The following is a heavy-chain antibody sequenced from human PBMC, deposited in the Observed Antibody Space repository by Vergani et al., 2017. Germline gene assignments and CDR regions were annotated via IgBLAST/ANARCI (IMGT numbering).Heavy chain of an antibody. D-gene: IGHD6-19*01. CDR1: KSSFISNE. CDR2: IDPSDSYT. CDR3: ARQVAVAGKWWGPYYYYGMDV. Sequence: EVMLVQSGAEVKKPGESLKISCKYSKSSFISNEIAWVRQMPGKGLEWMGRIDPSDSYTNYSPSFQGHVTISADKSISTAYLQWSSLKASDTAMYYCARQVAVAGKWWGPYYYYGMDVWGQGTTVTVSS. J-gene: IGHJ6*02. V-gene: IGHV5-10-1*01.